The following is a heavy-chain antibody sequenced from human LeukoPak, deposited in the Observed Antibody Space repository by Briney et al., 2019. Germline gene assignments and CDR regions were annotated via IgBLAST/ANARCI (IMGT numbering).Heavy chain of an antibody. D-gene: IGHD3-10*01. CDR1: GGSISSYY. Sequence: PSETLSLTCTVSGGSISSYYWSWIRQPPGKGLEWIGYIYYSGSTNYNPSLKSRVTISVDTSKNQFSLKLSSVAAADTAVYYCASQPGSGSFLGPPSAENWYFDLWGRGTLVTVSS. CDR2: IYYSGST. V-gene: IGHV4-59*01. J-gene: IGHJ2*01. CDR3: ASQPGSGSFLGPPSAENWYFDL.